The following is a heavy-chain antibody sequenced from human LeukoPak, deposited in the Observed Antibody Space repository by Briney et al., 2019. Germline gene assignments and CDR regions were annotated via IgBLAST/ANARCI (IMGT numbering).Heavy chain of an antibody. D-gene: IGHD3-10*01. V-gene: IGHV4-31*03. CDR3: ARGKQLLWFGELLANTNWFDP. CDR2: IYYSGST. CDR1: GGSISSGGYY. Sequence: SQTLSLTCTVSGGSISSGGYYWSWIRQHPGKGLEWIGYIYYSGSTYYNPSLKSRVTISVDRSKNQFSLKLSSVTAADTAVYYCARGKQLLWFGELLANTNWFDPWGQGTLVTVSS. J-gene: IGHJ5*02.